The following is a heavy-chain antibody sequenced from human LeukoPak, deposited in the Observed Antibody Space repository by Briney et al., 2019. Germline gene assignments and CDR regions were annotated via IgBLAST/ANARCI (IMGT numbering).Heavy chain of an antibody. J-gene: IGHJ4*01. V-gene: IGHV4-39*01. Sequence: SETLSLTCTVSGGSISSSNYFWGWIRQSPGRGLEWIGSISYGGDTYYNPSLKSRVTISIDTSKNQVSLKMSSVTAADTAVYYCAKSGGYGLIDYWGQGTLVTVSS. D-gene: IGHD6-25*01. CDR3: AKSGGYGLIDY. CDR1: GGSISSSNYF. CDR2: ISYGGDT.